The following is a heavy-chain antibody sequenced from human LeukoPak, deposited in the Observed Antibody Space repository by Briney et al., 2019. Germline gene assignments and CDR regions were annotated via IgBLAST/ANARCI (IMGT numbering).Heavy chain of an antibody. D-gene: IGHD3-16*02. CDR3: ARDLLTFGGVIGGPQALEYFQH. V-gene: IGHV1-18*01. CDR2: SSPYNGKT. J-gene: IGHJ1*01. CDR1: GYTFTNYG. Sequence: VASVKVSCKASGYTFTNYGISWVRQAPGQGLEWMGWSSPYNGKTNYAQKLQGRVTMTTDTSTSTAYMELRSLRSDDTAMYYCARDLLTFGGVIGGPQALEYFQHWGQGTLVTVSS.